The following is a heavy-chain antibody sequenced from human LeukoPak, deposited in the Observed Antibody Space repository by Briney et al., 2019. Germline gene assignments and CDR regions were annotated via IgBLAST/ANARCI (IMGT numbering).Heavy chain of an antibody. CDR2: ISSSGSTI. CDR1: GFTYSSYE. Sequence: PGGSLRLXCAASGFTYSSYEMNWVRQAPGKGLEWVSYISSSGSTIYYADSVKGRFTISRDNAKNSLYLQMNSLRAEDTAVYYCARGGLRLLEWLSPFDYWGQGTLVTVSS. V-gene: IGHV3-48*03. D-gene: IGHD3-3*01. J-gene: IGHJ4*02. CDR3: ARGGLRLLEWLSPFDY.